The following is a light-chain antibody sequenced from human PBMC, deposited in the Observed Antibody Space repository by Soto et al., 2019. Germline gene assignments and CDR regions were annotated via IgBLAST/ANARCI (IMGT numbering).Light chain of an antibody. V-gene: IGKV2-30*01. Sequence: VVLTPSPLSLPVTLGHPASISCRSRPSLIYSNGKTYLSWYQQSPGRSPRRLIYQVSSRDSGVADRFSGSGSGSGTDFTLKISRVEAEDVGVYYCMEGTPSFGQGTKVDIK. CDR2: QVS. CDR1: PSLIYSNGKTY. J-gene: IGKJ1*01. CDR3: MEGTPS.